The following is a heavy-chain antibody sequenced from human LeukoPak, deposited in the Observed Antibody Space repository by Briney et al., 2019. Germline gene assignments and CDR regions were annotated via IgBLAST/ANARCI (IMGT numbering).Heavy chain of an antibody. CDR1: GFTFSSYE. V-gene: IGHV3-48*03. J-gene: IGHJ5*02. CDR3: ARDPGATVTKWNWFDP. D-gene: IGHD4-17*01. CDR2: NSSSGSTI. Sequence: GGSLRLSCAASGFTFSSYEMNWVRQAPGKGLEWHSYNSSSGSTIYYAVSVKGRFTISRDNAKNSLYLQMNSLRAEDTAVYYCARDPGATVTKWNWFDPWGQGTLVTVSS.